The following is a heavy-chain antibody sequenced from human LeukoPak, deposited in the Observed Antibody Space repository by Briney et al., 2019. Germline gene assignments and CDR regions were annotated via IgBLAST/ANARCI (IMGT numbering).Heavy chain of an antibody. J-gene: IGHJ4*02. CDR2: ISGSGGST. CDR1: GLTFSSYA. Sequence: GGSLRLSCAASGLTFSSYAMSWVRQAPGKGLEWVSAISGSGGSTYYADSVKGRFTISRDNSKNTLYLQVNSLRAEDTAVYYCAPLGVTTWLDYWGQGTLATVSS. V-gene: IGHV3-23*01. CDR3: APLGVTTWLDY. D-gene: IGHD4-17*01.